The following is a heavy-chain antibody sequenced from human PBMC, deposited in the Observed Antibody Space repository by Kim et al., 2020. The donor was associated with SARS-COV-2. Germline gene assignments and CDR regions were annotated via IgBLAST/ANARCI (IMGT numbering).Heavy chain of an antibody. CDR3: ARGESAWYAYYGMDV. V-gene: IGHV3-48*04. D-gene: IGHD6-13*01. J-gene: IGHJ6*02. CDR1: GFTFSSYS. CDR2: ISSSSSTI. Sequence: GGSLRLSCAASGFTFSSYSMNWVRQAPGKGLEWVSYISSSSSTIYYADSVKGRFTISRDNAKNSLYLQMNSLRAEDTAVYYCARGESAWYAYYGMDVWGQGTTVTVSS.